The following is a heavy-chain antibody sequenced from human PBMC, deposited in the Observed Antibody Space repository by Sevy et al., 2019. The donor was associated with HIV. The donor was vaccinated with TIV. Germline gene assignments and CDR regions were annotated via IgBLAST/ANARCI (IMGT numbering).Heavy chain of an antibody. Sequence: ASVKVSCKVSGYTLTELSMHWVRQAPGKGLEWMGGFDPEDGETIYAQKFQGRVTMTEDTSTDTAYMELSSLRSEDTAMYYCATVTMIVVVKYAFDIWGQGTMVTVSS. D-gene: IGHD3-22*01. CDR1: GYTLTELS. V-gene: IGHV1-24*01. CDR2: FDPEDGET. J-gene: IGHJ3*02. CDR3: ATVTMIVVVKYAFDI.